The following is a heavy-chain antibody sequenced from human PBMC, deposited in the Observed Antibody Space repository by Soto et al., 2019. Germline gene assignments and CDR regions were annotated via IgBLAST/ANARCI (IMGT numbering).Heavy chain of an antibody. V-gene: IGHV1-69*01. CDR1: GGTFSSYA. J-gene: IGHJ6*02. CDR3: ARVSTMVRGVMDV. Sequence: KVSFKASGGTFSSYAISWVRQAPGQGLEWMGGIIPIFGTANYAQKFQGRVTITADESTSTAYMELSSLRSEDTAVYYCARVSTMVRGVMDVWGQGTTVTVSS. D-gene: IGHD3-10*01. CDR2: IIPIFGTA.